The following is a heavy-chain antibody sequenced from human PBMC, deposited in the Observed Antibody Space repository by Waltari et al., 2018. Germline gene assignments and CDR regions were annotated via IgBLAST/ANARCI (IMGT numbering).Heavy chain of an antibody. CDR3: AKVRAAAGIDWYFDL. J-gene: IGHJ2*01. D-gene: IGHD6-13*01. CDR1: GFTFSSYG. CDR2: RWYDGSNK. V-gene: IGHV3-33*06. Sequence: QVQLVESGGGVVQPGRSLRLSCAASGFTFSSYGMHWVRQAPGKGLEWVAVRWYDGSNKYYADSVKGRFTISRDNSKNTLYLQMNSLRAEDTAVYYCAKVRAAAGIDWYFDLWGRGTLVTVSS.